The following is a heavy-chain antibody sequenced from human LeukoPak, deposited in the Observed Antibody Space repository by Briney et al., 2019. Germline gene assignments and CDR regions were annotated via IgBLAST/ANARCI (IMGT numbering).Heavy chain of an antibody. CDR3: ARARSPGGSGDY. Sequence: GGSLRLSCAASGFTFSSYWRHWVRQAPGKGRVGFSRINSDGSSTSYADSVKGRFTISRDNAKNTLYLQMNSLRAEDTAVYYCARARSPGGSGDYWGQGTLVTVSS. V-gene: IGHV3-74*01. CDR1: GFTFSSYW. J-gene: IGHJ4*02. D-gene: IGHD2-15*01. CDR2: INSDGSST.